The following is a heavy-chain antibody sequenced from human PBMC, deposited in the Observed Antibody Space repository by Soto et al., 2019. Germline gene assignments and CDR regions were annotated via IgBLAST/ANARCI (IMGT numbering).Heavy chain of an antibody. CDR3: ATMTTVTSDY. CDR2: ISSSSSYI. V-gene: IGHV3-21*01. D-gene: IGHD4-4*01. Sequence: EVQLVESGGGLVKPGGSLRLSCAASGFTFSSYSMNWVRQAPGKGLEWVSSISSSSSYIYYADSVKGRFTISRDNAKNSLYLQTYSLSADDTAVYYCATMTTVTSDYWGQGTLVTVSS. J-gene: IGHJ4*02. CDR1: GFTFSSYS.